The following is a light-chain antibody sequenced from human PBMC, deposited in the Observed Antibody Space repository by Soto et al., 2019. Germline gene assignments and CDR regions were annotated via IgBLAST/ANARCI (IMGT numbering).Light chain of an antibody. CDR2: EVS. V-gene: IGLV2-14*01. CDR3: SSYTSSSTLV. Sequence: QSVLTQPASVSGSPGQSITISCTGTSSDVGGYNYVSWYQQHPGKAPKLMIYEVSNRPSGVSNRFSGSKSGNTASLTISGPQAEDEADYYCSSYTSSSTLVFGTGTKVTLL. CDR1: SSDVGGYNY. J-gene: IGLJ1*01.